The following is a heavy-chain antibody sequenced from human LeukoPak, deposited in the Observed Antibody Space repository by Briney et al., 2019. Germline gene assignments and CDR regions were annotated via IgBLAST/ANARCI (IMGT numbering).Heavy chain of an antibody. V-gene: IGHV4-59*01. CDR3: ARVGGRWELRHDVVFDI. D-gene: IGHD1-26*01. J-gene: IGHJ3*02. CDR2: IYYSGST. CDR1: GGSISSYY. Sequence: SETLSLTCTVSGGSISSYYWSWIRQPPGKGLEWIGYIYYSGSTNYNPSLKSRVTISVDTSKNQFSLKLSSVTAADTAVYYWARVGGRWELRHDVVFDIWGQGTMVTASS.